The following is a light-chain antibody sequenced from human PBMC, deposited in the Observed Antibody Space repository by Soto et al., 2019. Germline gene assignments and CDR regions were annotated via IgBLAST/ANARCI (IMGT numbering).Light chain of an antibody. V-gene: IGKV3-20*01. CDR1: STVDSIY. CDR3: QQYGGWLT. CDR2: GAT. Sequence: ASSTVDSIYLAWYQQKPGQAPRLLIYGATNRATGIPDRFSESGSGTDFALPIRQPERADLPVYYCQQYGGWLTFGVGTKVDIK. J-gene: IGKJ4*01.